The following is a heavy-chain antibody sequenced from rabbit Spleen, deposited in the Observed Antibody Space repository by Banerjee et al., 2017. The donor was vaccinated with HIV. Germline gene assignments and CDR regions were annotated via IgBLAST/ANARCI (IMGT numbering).Heavy chain of an antibody. V-gene: IGHV1S40*01. Sequence: QSLEESGGDLVKPGASLTLTCTASGFIDSNNYMCWVRQAPGKGLEWIGCINTATGKDVYASWAKGRFTISTTSSTTVTLQMTSLTAADTATYFCARDLAGVIGWNFSLWGPGTLVTVS. J-gene: IGHJ4*01. CDR3: ARDLAGVIGWNFSL. CDR2: INTATGKD. D-gene: IGHD4-1*01. CDR1: GFIDSNNY.